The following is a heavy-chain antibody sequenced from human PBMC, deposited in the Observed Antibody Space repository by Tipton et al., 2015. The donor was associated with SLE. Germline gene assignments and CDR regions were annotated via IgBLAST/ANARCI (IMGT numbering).Heavy chain of an antibody. V-gene: IGHV3-30*04. J-gene: IGHJ3*02. D-gene: IGHD3-16*01. CDR1: GFTFSSYA. CDR2: ISYDGTVK. CDR3: TDHDRFHI. Sequence: SLRLSCAASGFTFSSYAMHWVRQAPGKGLEWVAVISYDGTVKYYADSVKGRFTISRDESQNTMFLQMNSLRADDTAVYYCTDHDRFHIWGQGTTVTVSS.